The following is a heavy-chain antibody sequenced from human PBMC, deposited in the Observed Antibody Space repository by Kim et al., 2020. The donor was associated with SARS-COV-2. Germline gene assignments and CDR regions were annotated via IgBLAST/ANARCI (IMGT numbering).Heavy chain of an antibody. D-gene: IGHD3-9*01. Sequence: WGSLRLSCASSEYPFRSHGMNWVRQAPGKGLEWVSFISTSGSQIYYAESVKGRFTISRDDAKGTLYLQMKSLRVEDRAIYYFARGYWILTGFNPPPLDLWGQGKLVTVSS. J-gene: IGHJ5*02. CDR2: ISTSGSQI. V-gene: IGHV3-21*01. CDR1: EYPFRSHG. CDR3: ARGYWILTGFNPPPLDL.